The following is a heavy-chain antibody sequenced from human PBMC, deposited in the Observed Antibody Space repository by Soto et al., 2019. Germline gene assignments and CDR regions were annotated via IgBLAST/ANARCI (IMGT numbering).Heavy chain of an antibody. CDR2: LFYSGSF. CDR1: GVSVSSNSYY. Sequence: PSETLSLTCTVSGVSVSSNSYYWAWIRQPPGKGLEWIGSLFYSGSFHYNPSLKSRLTTSVDTSKNQFSLKLSSLTAADTAMYYWARLGGGLAGYFDYWGQGTLVIVSS. J-gene: IGHJ4*01. D-gene: IGHD3-10*01. V-gene: IGHV4-39*01. CDR3: ARLGGGLAGYFDY.